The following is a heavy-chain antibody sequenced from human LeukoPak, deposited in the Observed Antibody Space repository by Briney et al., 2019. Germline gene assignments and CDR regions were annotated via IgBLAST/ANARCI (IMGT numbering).Heavy chain of an antibody. CDR3: AGTFSNEGNWFDP. Sequence: PGGSLRLSCAASGFTFSGYSMNWVRQAPGKGLEWVSSISTTSDYIHYADSLKGRVAISRDNSKSTLYLQMNSLRAEDTAVYYCAGTFSNEGNWFDPWGQGTPVTVSS. V-gene: IGHV3-21*01. D-gene: IGHD3-3*02. CDR2: ISTTSDYI. J-gene: IGHJ5*02. CDR1: GFTFSGYS.